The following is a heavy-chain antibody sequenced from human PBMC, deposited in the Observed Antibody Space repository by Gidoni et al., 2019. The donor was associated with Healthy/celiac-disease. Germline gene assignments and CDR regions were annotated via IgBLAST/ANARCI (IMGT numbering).Heavy chain of an antibody. J-gene: IGHJ1*01. V-gene: IGHV4-39*01. Sequence: QLPLQESGPGLVKPSEPLSLTCTVSGGSISSSSYYWVLIRQTPGKGLEWIGSIYYSGRTYYNTSLKSRVTISVDTSKNLFSLKLSSVTAADTAVYYCARQVYDFWSGSTGYFQHWGQGTLVTVSS. D-gene: IGHD3-3*01. CDR2: IYYSGRT. CDR3: ARQVYDFWSGSTGYFQH. CDR1: GGSISSSSYY.